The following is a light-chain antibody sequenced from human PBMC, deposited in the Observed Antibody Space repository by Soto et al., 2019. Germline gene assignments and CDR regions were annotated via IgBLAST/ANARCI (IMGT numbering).Light chain of an antibody. V-gene: IGKV3-20*01. J-gene: IGKJ1*01. Sequence: EIVLTQSPGTLSLSPGERATFSCRASQSVSSSYLAWYQQKPGQAPRLLIYGASTRATGIPDRFSGSGSGTDFTLTISRLEPEDFAIYYCQQCGSSWTFGQGTKVDLK. CDR3: QQCGSSWT. CDR2: GAS. CDR1: QSVSSSY.